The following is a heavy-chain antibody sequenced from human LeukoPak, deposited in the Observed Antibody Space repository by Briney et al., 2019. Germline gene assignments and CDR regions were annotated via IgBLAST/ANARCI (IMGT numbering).Heavy chain of an antibody. CDR2: ISAYNGNT. V-gene: IGHV1-18*01. J-gene: IGHJ5*02. CDR1: GYTFTSYG. D-gene: IGHD3-3*01. CDR3: ARDLGYYDFWSGSYNWFDP. Sequence: ASVKVSCKASGYTFTSYGISWVRQAPGQGLEWMGWISAYNGNTNYAQKLQGRVTMTTDTSTSTAYMELRSLRSDDTAVYYCARDLGYYDFWSGSYNWFDPWGQGTLVTVSS.